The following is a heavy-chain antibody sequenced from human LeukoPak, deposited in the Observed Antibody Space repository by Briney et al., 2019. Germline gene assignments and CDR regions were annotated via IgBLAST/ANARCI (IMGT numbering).Heavy chain of an antibody. V-gene: IGHV4-39*01. CDR3: ARHAPDLHGAIDY. Sequence: PSETLSLTCTVSGDSISSSSYYWGWIRQPPGKGLEWIGSIYYSGSTYYNPSLKSRVTISVDTSKNQFSLKLSSVTAADTAVYSCARHAPDLHGAIDYWGQGTLVTASS. CDR1: GDSISSSSYY. J-gene: IGHJ4*02. CDR2: IYYSGST. D-gene: IGHD4-17*01.